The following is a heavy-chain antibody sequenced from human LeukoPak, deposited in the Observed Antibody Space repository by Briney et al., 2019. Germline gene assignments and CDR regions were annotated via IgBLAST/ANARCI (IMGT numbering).Heavy chain of an antibody. CDR1: GGSISSYY. CDR3: ARVGRGGVVSAATEYFDY. CDR2: IYYSGST. Sequence: SETLSLTCTVSGGSISSYYGSWIRQPPGKGLEWIGYIYYSGSTNYNPSLKSRVTISVDTSKNQFSLKLSSVTAADTAVYYCARVGRGGVVSAATEYFDYWGQGTLVTVSS. J-gene: IGHJ4*02. V-gene: IGHV4-59*01. D-gene: IGHD2-2*01.